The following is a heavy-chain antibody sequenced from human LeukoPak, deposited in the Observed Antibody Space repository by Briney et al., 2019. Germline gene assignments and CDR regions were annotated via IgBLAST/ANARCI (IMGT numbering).Heavy chain of an antibody. Sequence: GGSLRLSCAASGFTFSSYDMHWVRQATGKGLEWVSAIGTAGDTYYPGSGKGRFTISRENAKNSLYLQMNSLRAEDTAVYYCARDRVLRYFDWPRIYYYYGMDVWGQGTTVTVSS. V-gene: IGHV3-13*01. CDR2: IGTAGDT. J-gene: IGHJ6*02. D-gene: IGHD3-9*01. CDR3: ARDRVLRYFDWPRIYYYYGMDV. CDR1: GFTFSSYD.